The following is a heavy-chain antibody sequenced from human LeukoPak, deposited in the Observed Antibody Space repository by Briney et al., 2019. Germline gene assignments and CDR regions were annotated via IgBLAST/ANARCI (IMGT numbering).Heavy chain of an antibody. V-gene: IGHV1-3*01. Sequence: ASVKVSCKASGYTFISYAMHWVRQAPGQRLEWMGWINAGNGDTKYSQEFQGRVTITRDTSASTAYMELSRLRSDGTAVYYCAVIDYGDYWFDPWGQGTLVTVSS. J-gene: IGHJ5*02. D-gene: IGHD4-17*01. CDR2: INAGNGDT. CDR1: GYTFISYA. CDR3: AVIDYGDYWFDP.